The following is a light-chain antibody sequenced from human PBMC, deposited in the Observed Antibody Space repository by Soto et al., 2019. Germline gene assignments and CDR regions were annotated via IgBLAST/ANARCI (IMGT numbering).Light chain of an antibody. V-gene: IGLV2-23*01. CDR1: SSDVGSYNF. CDR3: CSDAGSSTWGVV. Sequence: QSALTQPASVSGSPGQSITISCTGTSSDVGSYNFVSWYQQEPGKAPKVMIYEDSKRPSGVSNRFSGSKSGNTASLTISGLQAEDEADYYCCSDAGSSTWGVVFGGGTKLTVL. CDR2: EDS. J-gene: IGLJ2*01.